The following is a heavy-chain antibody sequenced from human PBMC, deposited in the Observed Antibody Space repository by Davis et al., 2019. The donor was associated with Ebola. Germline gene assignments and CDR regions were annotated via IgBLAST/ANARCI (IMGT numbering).Heavy chain of an antibody. CDR3: TRESGRGGASSTDC. J-gene: IGHJ4*02. CDR2: ISYDGRDK. Sequence: PGGSLRLSCAASGLTFSSYAMHWVRQAPGKGLEWVAFISYDGRDKLYADSAKGRFTISRGNYKDTVYLQINSLKTEDTAVYYCTRESGRGGASSTDCWGQGTLVTVSS. V-gene: IGHV3-30*04. D-gene: IGHD2-21*01. CDR1: GLTFSSYA.